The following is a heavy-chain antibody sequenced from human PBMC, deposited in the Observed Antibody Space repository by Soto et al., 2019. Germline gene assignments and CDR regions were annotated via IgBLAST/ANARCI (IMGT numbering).Heavy chain of an antibody. J-gene: IGHJ4*02. Sequence: SETLSLTCAVYGGSFSGYYWSWIRQPPGRGLEWIGEINHSGSTNYNPSLKSRVTISVDTSKNQFSLKLSSVAAADTAVYYCASRTAPVGFDYWGQGTLVTVSS. D-gene: IGHD3-3*01. CDR2: INHSGST. CDR1: GGSFSGYY. CDR3: ASRTAPVGFDY. V-gene: IGHV4-34*01.